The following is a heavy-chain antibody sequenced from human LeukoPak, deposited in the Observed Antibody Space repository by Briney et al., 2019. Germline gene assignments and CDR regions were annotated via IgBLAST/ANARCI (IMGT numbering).Heavy chain of an antibody. CDR3: ARDDSSGYYFDY. V-gene: IGHV4-34*01. Sequence: SETLSLTCAVYGGSFSGYYWSWIRQPPGKGLEWIGEINHSGSTNYNPSLKSRVTISVDTSKNQFSLKLSSVTAADTAVYYCARDDSSGYYFDYWGQGTLVTVSS. J-gene: IGHJ4*02. CDR1: GGSFSGYY. D-gene: IGHD3-22*01. CDR2: INHSGST.